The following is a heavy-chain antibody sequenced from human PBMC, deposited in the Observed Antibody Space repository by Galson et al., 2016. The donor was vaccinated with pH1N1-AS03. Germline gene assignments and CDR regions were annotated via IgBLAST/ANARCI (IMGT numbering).Heavy chain of an antibody. CDR2: LPYDGSNK. V-gene: IGHV3-30*18. CDR3: AKDKDSYYGPDY. J-gene: IGHJ4*02. Sequence: SLRLSCAASGFTFSNSWMSWVRQAPGKGLEWLSFLPYDGSNKFYADSVKGRFTISRDNSKNTLYLQMNSLRAEDTAVYYCAKDKDSYYGPDYWGQGTLVTVSS. D-gene: IGHD1-26*01. CDR1: GFTFSNSW.